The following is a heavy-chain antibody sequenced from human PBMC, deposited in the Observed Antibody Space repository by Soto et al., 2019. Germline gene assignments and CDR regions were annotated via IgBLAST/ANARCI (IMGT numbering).Heavy chain of an antibody. D-gene: IGHD2-2*01. CDR2: IWYDGSNK. CDR3: ARLGCSTSCSYPVDY. V-gene: IGHV3-33*01. CDR1: GFTFSSYG. J-gene: IGHJ4*02. Sequence: QVQLVESGGGVVQPGRSLRLSCAASGFTFSSYGMHWVRQAPGKGLEWVAVIWYDGSNKYYADSVKGRFTISRDNSKNTLYLQMNSLRAEDTAVYYCARLGCSTSCSYPVDYWGQGTLVTVSS.